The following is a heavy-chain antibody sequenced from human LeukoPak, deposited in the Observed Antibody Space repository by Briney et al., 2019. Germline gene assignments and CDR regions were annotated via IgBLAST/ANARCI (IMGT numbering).Heavy chain of an antibody. CDR2: IWYDGSNK. CDR1: GFTFSSYG. CDR3: AKDRYYYDSSGSPLDY. V-gene: IGHV3-33*06. D-gene: IGHD3-22*01. J-gene: IGHJ4*02. Sequence: GRSLRLSCAASGFTFSSYGMHWVRQAPGKGLEWVAVIWYDGSNKYYADSVKGRFTISRDNSKNTLYLQMNSLRAEDTAVYYCAKDRYYYDSSGSPLDYWGQGTLVTVPS.